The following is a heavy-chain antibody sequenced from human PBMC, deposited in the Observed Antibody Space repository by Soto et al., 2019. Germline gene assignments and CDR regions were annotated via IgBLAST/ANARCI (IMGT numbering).Heavy chain of an antibody. D-gene: IGHD6-13*01. CDR3: ARDDGSSKFYYGMDV. V-gene: IGHV1-69*13. CDR2: IIPIFGTA. J-gene: IGHJ6*02. CDR1: GGTFSSYA. Sequence: SVKVSCKASGGTFSSYAISWVRQATGQGLEWMGGIIPIFGTANYAQKFQGRVTITADESTSTAYMELSSLRSEDTAVYYCARDDGSSKFYYGMDVWGQGTTVTVSS.